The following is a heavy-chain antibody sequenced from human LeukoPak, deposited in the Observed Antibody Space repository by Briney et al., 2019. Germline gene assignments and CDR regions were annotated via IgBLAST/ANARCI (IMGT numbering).Heavy chain of an antibody. Sequence: GASVKVSCKVSGYTLTELSMHWVRQAPGKGLEWMGGFDPEDGETIYAQKFQGRVTMTEDTSTDTAYMELSSLRSEDTAVYYCATAPSSVGATYYFDYWGQGTLVPVSS. CDR3: ATAPSSVGATYYFDY. J-gene: IGHJ4*02. D-gene: IGHD1-26*01. CDR2: FDPEDGET. V-gene: IGHV1-24*01. CDR1: GYTLTELS.